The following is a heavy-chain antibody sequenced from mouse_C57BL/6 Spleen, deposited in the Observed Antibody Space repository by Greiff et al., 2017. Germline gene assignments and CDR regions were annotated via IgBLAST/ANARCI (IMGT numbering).Heavy chain of an antibody. D-gene: IGHD1-1*01. CDR1: GYAFSSYW. J-gene: IGHJ2*01. CDR2: IYPGDGDT. V-gene: IGHV1-80*01. CDR3: ARGGYYYGSSYYYFDN. Sequence: VQVVESGAELVKPGASVKISCKASGYAFSSYWMNWVKQRPGKGLEWIGQIYPGDGDTNYNGKFKGKATLTADKSSRTAYMQLSSLTSEDSAVYFCARGGYYYGSSYYYFDNWGQGTTLTVSS.